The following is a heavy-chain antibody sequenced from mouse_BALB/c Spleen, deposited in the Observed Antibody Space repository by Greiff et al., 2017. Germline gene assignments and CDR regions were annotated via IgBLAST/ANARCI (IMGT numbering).Heavy chain of an antibody. CDR3: ASLTVVGREGYYAMDY. CDR1: GYSITSDYA. Sequence: EVKVEESGPGLVKPSQSLSLTCTVTGYSITSDYAWNWIRQFPGNKLEWMGYISYSGSTSYNPSLKSRISITRDTSKNQFFLQLNSVTTEDTATYYCASLTVVGREGYYAMDYWGQGTSVTVSS. CDR2: ISYSGST. V-gene: IGHV3-2*02. J-gene: IGHJ4*01. D-gene: IGHD1-1*01.